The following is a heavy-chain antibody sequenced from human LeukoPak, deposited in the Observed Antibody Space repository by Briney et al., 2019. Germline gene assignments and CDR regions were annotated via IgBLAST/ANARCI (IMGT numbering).Heavy chain of an antibody. D-gene: IGHD6-13*01. Sequence: GGSLRLSCAASGFTFSTYAMHWVRQAPGKGLQYVSGITSNGGSTYYANSVKGRFTISRDNSKNTLSLQMGSLRAEDMAVYYCARQAAGVVYWGQGTLVTVSS. CDR1: GFTFSTYA. J-gene: IGHJ4*02. CDR3: ARQAAGVVY. CDR2: ITSNGGST. V-gene: IGHV3-64*01.